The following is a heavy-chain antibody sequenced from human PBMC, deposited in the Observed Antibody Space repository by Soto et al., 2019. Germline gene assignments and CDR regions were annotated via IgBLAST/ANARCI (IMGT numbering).Heavy chain of an antibody. CDR1: GGSVSSGSYY. CDR3: ARAGFRAAGGWFDP. Sequence: QVQLQESGTGLVKPSETLSLTCTVSGGSVSSGSYYWSWIRQPPGKGLEWIGYIYYSGSTNYYPCLKSPLTRSVDTPKNQFSLRRSAVTAAYTAVYYWARAGFRAAGGWFDPWGQGTLVTVSS. V-gene: IGHV4-61*01. J-gene: IGHJ5*02. D-gene: IGHD6-13*01. CDR2: IYYSGST.